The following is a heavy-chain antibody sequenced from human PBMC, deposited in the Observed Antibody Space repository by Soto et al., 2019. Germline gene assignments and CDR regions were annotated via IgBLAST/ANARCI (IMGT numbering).Heavy chain of an antibody. Sequence: QLLQSGGEVKEPGASVKVSCRASGYPFSSYGISWVRQAPGQGLEWMGWISGYSADTKYAQNFQGRVTMTTDTSTNTGYMELRSLRSADTAVYYCARADSRNYYNDYFDYWGQGTLVTVSS. D-gene: IGHD1-26*01. CDR1: GYPFSSYG. CDR3: ARADSRNYYNDYFDY. CDR2: ISGYSADT. J-gene: IGHJ4*02. V-gene: IGHV1-18*01.